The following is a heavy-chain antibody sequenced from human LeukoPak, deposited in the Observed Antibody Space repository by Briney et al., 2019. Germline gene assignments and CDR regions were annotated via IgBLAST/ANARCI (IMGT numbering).Heavy chain of an antibody. J-gene: IGHJ4*02. Sequence: ASVKVSCKVSGYTLTELPMHWVRQAPGKGLEWMGGFDPEDGETIYAQKFQGRVTMTEDTSTDTAYMELSSLRSEDTAVYYCATDLSGSYSYFDYWGQGTLVTVSS. CDR3: ATDLSGSYSYFDY. CDR2: FDPEDGET. D-gene: IGHD1-26*01. V-gene: IGHV1-24*01. CDR1: GYTLTELP.